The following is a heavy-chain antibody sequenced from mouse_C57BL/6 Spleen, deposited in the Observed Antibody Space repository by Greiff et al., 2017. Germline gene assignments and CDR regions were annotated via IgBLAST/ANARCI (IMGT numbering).Heavy chain of an antibody. Sequence: QVHVKQSGAELARPGASVKLSCKASGYTFTSYGISWVKQRTGQGLEWIGEIYPRSGNTYYNEKIKGKATLTADKSSSTAYMELRSLTSEDSAVFFCYGRNGYWGQGTTLTVSS. CDR3: YGRNGY. CDR1: GYTFTSYG. V-gene: IGHV1-81*01. CDR2: IYPRSGNT. J-gene: IGHJ2*01. D-gene: IGHD1-1*01.